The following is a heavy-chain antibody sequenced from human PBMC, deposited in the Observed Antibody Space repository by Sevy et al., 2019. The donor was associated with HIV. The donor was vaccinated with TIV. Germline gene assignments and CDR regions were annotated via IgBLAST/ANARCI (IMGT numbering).Heavy chain of an antibody. Sequence: GGSLRLSCTASGFNFDDYGMHWVRQAPGKGLVWVSRINSDGSSTSYADSVKGRFTISRDNAKNTLYLQMNSLRAEDTAVYYCARAKSDYGDYWGQGTLVTVSS. CDR1: GFNFDDYG. CDR3: ARAKSDYGDY. CDR2: INSDGSST. J-gene: IGHJ4*02. V-gene: IGHV3-74*01. D-gene: IGHD4-17*01.